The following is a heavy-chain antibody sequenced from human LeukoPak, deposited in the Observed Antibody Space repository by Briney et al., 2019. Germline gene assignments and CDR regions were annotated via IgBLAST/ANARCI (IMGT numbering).Heavy chain of an antibody. CDR2: INHSGST. J-gene: IGHJ5*02. D-gene: IGHD5-18*01. V-gene: IGHV4-39*07. CDR3: ARGTAMGSSWFDP. CDR1: GGSISSSSYY. Sequence: KPSETLSLTCTVSGGSISSSSYYWGWIRQPPGKGLEWIGEINHSGSTNYNPSLKSRVTISVDTSKNQFSLKLSSVTAADTAVYYCARGTAMGSSWFDPWGQGTLVTVSS.